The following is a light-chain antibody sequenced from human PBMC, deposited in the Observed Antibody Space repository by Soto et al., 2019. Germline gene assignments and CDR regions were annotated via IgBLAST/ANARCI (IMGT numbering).Light chain of an antibody. V-gene: IGKV3-20*01. CDR1: QIVGSSSF. Sequence: EVVLTQSPGTLSLSPGERAALSCVASQIVGSSSFFAWYQLKPGQAPRLLIYGASRRATGIPERFSGRGSGTDCTLTINRLEPEDFAVYFCQQYGSSPLTFGGGTKVDIK. J-gene: IGKJ4*01. CDR3: QQYGSSPLT. CDR2: GAS.